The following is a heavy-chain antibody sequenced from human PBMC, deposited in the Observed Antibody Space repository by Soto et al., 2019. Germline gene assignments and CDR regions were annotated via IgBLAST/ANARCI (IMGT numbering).Heavy chain of an antibody. CDR2: IRSKANSYAT. D-gene: IGHD1-26*01. CDR1: GFTFSGSA. CDR3: TRLHVGATWLTMGPI. Sequence: PVGSLRLSCAASGFTFSGSAMHWVRQASGKGLEWVGRIRSKANSYATAYAASVKGRFTISRDDSKNTAYLQMNSLKTEDTAVYYCTRLHVGATWLTMGPIWGQGTMVTVSS. V-gene: IGHV3-73*01. J-gene: IGHJ3*02.